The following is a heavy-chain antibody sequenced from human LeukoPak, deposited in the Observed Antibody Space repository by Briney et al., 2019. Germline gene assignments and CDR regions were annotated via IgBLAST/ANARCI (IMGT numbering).Heavy chain of an antibody. J-gene: IGHJ6*02. CDR2: ISTRSSYI. Sequence: GGSLRLSCATSGFTFSSYSMTWVRQAPGKGLEWVSSISTRSSYIYYADSVKGRFTISRDNSKNTLYLQMNSLRAEDTAVYYCARAPIDYSSGWYGFNYYYGMDVWGQGTTVTVSS. CDR1: GFTFSSYS. V-gene: IGHV3-21*01. D-gene: IGHD6-19*01. CDR3: ARAPIDYSSGWYGFNYYYGMDV.